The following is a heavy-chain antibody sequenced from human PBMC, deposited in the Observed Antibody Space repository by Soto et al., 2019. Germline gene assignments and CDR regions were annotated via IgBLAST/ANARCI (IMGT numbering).Heavy chain of an antibody. V-gene: IGHV5-51*01. Sequence: GESLKISCKGSGYSFTSYWIGWVRQMPGKGLEWMGIIYPGDSDTRYSPSFQGQVTISADKSISTAYLQWSSLKASDTAMYYCARHGGNDYYYYYGMDVWGQGTTVTVSS. J-gene: IGHJ6*02. CDR1: GYSFTSYW. CDR2: IYPGDSDT. CDR3: ARHGGNDYYYYYGMDV.